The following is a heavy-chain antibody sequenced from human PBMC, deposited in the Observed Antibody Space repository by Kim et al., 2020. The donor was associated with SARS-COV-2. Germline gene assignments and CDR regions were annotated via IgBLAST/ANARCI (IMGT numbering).Heavy chain of an antibody. CDR3: ARQGYCSSTSCYPHYYYYYGMDV. J-gene: IGHJ6*02. Sequence: GESLKISCKGSGYSFTSYWIGWVRQMPGKGLEWMGIIYPGDSDTRYSPSFQGQVTISADKSISTAYLQWSSLKASDTAMYYCARQGYCSSTSCYPHYYYYYGMDVWGQGTTVTVSS. CDR1: GYSFTSYW. D-gene: IGHD2-2*01. V-gene: IGHV5-51*01. CDR2: IYPGDSDT.